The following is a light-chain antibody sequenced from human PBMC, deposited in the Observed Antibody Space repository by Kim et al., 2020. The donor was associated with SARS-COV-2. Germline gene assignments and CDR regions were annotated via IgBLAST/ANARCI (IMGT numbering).Light chain of an antibody. CDR2: DAS. V-gene: IGKV1-27*01. CDR3: QKYNGDPWT. CDR1: QGISSS. J-gene: IGKJ1*01. Sequence: AYVGDRVTITGRARQGISSSVAWYKQKPGDGHKLLIYDASGLLSGVPSRFRGSGSGTDFTLTISSLQPEDVATYYCQKYNGDPWTFGQGTKVDIK.